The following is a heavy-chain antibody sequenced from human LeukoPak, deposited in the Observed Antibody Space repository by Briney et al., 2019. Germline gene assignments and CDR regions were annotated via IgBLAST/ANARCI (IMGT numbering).Heavy chain of an antibody. CDR2: ISAYNGNT. CDR3: ARDINYYGSGPFRH. CDR1: GYTLTSYG. Sequence: ASVKVSCKASGYTLTSYGISWVRQAPGQGLEWMGWISAYNGNTNYAQKLQGRVTMTTDTSTSTAYMELRSLRSDDTAVYYCARDINYYGSGPFRHWGQGTLVTVSS. J-gene: IGHJ1*01. D-gene: IGHD3-10*01. V-gene: IGHV1-18*01.